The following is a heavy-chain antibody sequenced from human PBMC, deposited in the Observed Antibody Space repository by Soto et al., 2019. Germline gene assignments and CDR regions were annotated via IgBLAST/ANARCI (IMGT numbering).Heavy chain of an antibody. V-gene: IGHV4-34*01. CDR1: GGSFSGHS. D-gene: IGHD3-22*01. Sequence: SETLSLTCAVYGGSFSGHSWTWIRQSPGKGLEWIGDINHSGRVNYSPSLKSRVTISLDTSKNQFSPTLSAVTAADTAMYYCSTRAYDTNGYYRFDPWGQGTLVTVSS. CDR3: STRAYDTNGYYRFDP. J-gene: IGHJ5*01. CDR2: INHSGRV.